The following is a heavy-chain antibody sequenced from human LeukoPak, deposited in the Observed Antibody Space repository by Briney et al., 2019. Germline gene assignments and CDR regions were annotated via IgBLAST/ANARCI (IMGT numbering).Heavy chain of an antibody. D-gene: IGHD2-8*01. CDR2: IYYSGST. CDR3: ARRSMRAFDI. V-gene: IGHV4-59*08. CDR1: GGSISSYY. J-gene: IGHJ3*02. Sequence: PSETLSLTCTVSGGSISSYYWSWIRQPPGKGLEWIGYIYYSGSTNYNPSLKSRATISVDTSKNQFSLKLSSVTAADTAVYYCARRSMRAFDIWGQGTMVTVSS.